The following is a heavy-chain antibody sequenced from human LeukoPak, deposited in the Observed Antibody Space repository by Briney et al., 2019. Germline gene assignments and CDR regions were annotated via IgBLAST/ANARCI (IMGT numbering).Heavy chain of an antibody. V-gene: IGHV3-23*01. CDR1: GFPFSSYA. D-gene: IGHD2-2*01. Sequence: GSLRLSCAASGFPFSSYAMNWLRQAPGKGLEWVSAISAGAGNTYYADSVKGRFTISRDNSKNTLYLQMNSLRAEDTAVYYCANGHQPRPRPALYYGMDVWGQGTTVTVSS. CDR2: ISAGAGNT. CDR3: ANGHQPRPRPALYYGMDV. J-gene: IGHJ6*02.